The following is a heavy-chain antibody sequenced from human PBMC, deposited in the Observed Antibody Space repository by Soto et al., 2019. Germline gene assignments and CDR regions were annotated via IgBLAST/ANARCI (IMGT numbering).Heavy chain of an antibody. J-gene: IGHJ4*02. Sequence: QVQLVQSGAEVKKPASSVRVSCKASGGTFSRYAISWVRQAPGQGLEWMGGIIPVFGTTNYAQKFQGRVTITADEFTTTAYMELPSLRFDDTAVYFCAAATSDYGDYLKFDYWGQGTLVTVSS. CDR2: IIPVFGTT. CDR1: GGTFSRYA. D-gene: IGHD4-17*01. V-gene: IGHV1-69*12. CDR3: AAATSDYGDYLKFDY.